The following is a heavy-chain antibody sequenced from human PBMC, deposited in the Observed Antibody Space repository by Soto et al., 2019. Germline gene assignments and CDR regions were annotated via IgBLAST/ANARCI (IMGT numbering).Heavy chain of an antibody. J-gene: IGHJ6*02. D-gene: IGHD6-13*01. CDR1: CGSFSSNW. CDR2: IYHSGST. Sequence: PSDTLSLTCAVYCGSFSSNWWSCVRQPPGKGLEWIGEIYHSGSTNYNPSLKSRVTISVDKSKNQFSLKLSSVTAADTAVYYCARQHLNYYYMDVWGQGTKVTVS. CDR3: ARQHLNYYYMDV. V-gene: IGHV4-4*02.